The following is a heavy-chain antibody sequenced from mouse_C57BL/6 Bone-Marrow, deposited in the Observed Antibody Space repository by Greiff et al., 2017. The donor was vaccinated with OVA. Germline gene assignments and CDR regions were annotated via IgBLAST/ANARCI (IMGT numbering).Heavy chain of an antibody. CDR1: GFTFSDFY. V-gene: IGHV7-1*01. CDR3: ARDGPYAMDY. Sequence: EVQLVESGGGLVQSGRSLRLSCATSGFTFSDFYMEWVRQAPGKGLEWIAASRNKANDYTTEYSASVKGRFIVSRDTSQSILYLQMNALRAEDTAIYYCARDGPYAMDYWGQGTSVTVSS. J-gene: IGHJ4*01. CDR2: SRNKANDYTT.